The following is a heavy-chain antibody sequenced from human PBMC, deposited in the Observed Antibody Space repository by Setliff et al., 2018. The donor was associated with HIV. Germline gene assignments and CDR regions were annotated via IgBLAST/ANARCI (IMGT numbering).Heavy chain of an antibody. CDR3: AKTMEPRRVTRVDCSGGTCYPIYGGDSFDI. CDR1: GFTFSSYS. V-gene: IGHV3-48*01. CDR2: ISGNSGVE. J-gene: IGHJ3*02. D-gene: IGHD2-15*01. Sequence: GGSLRLSCAASGFTFSSYSMNWVRQAPGKGLEWLCFISGNSGVETYADSVEGRFTISRDNARNSLYLQLNSLRAEDTAVYYCAKTMEPRRVTRVDCSGGTCYPIYGGDSFDIWGQGTMVTVSS.